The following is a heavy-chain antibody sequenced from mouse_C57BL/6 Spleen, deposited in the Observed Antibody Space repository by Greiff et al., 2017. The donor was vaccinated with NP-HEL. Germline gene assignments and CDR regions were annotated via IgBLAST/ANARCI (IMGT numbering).Heavy chain of an antibody. D-gene: IGHD2-4*01. CDR1: GYTFTSYW. J-gene: IGHJ2*01. Sequence: VQLQQSGAELVRPGSSVKLSCKASGYTFTSYWMHWVKQRPIQGLEWIGNIDPSDSETHYNQKFKDKATLTVDKSSSTAYMQLSSLTSEDSAVYYCARGGDYGDYFDYWGQGTTLTVSS. CDR3: ARGGDYGDYFDY. V-gene: IGHV1-52*01. CDR2: IDPSDSET.